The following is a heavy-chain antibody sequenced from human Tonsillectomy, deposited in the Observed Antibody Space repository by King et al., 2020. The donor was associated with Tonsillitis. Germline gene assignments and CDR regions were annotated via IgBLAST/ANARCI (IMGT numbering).Heavy chain of an antibody. Sequence: QLVQSGAEVKKPGSSVKVSCKASGGTFSSHAITWVRQAPGQGFEWMGRIIPIIGIGNYAQKFQGRVTITADESTSTVYMELSSLRSEDTAVYYCARGLYASSGFNLGFWGQGTLVTVSS. D-gene: IGHD3-22*01. CDR1: GGTFSSHA. J-gene: IGHJ4*02. CDR3: ARGLYASSGFNLGF. CDR2: IIPIIGIG. V-gene: IGHV1-69*09.